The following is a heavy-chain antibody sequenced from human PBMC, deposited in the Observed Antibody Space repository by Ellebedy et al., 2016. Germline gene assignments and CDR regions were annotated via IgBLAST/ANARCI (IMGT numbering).Heavy chain of an antibody. J-gene: IGHJ4*02. CDR2: INHSGST. CDR1: GGSFSGYY. D-gene: IGHD3-10*01. V-gene: IGHV4-34*01. Sequence: SETLSLXXAVYGGSFSGYYWSWIRQPPGKGLEWIGEINHSGSTNYNPSLKSRVTISVDTSKNQFSLKLSSVTAADTAVYYCAREFSEYYYGSGSYYFWGQGTLVTVSS. CDR3: AREFSEYYYGSGSYYF.